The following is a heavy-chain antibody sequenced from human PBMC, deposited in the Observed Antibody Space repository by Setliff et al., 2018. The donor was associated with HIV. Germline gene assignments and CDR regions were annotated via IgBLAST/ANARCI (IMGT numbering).Heavy chain of an antibody. J-gene: IGHJ4*02. D-gene: IGHD3-10*01. Sequence: SETLSLTCTVSGGSINSHYWSWIRQSPGEGLEWIGTLNHGGTTDYNPSLKSRVTISADTSTTQFSLKLSFMTAADTAVYFCAVVRGANYWGQGTMVTVSS. CDR3: AVVRGANY. V-gene: IGHV4-59*11. CDR1: GGSINSHY. CDR2: LNHGGTT.